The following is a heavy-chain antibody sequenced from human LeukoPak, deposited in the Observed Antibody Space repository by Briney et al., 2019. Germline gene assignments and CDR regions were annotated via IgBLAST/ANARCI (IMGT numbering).Heavy chain of an antibody. CDR1: GFTFSSYA. V-gene: IGHV3-23*01. J-gene: IGHJ4*02. CDR2: ISGSGGST. Sequence: PGGSLRLSCAASGFTFSSYAMSWVRQAPGKGLEWVSAISGSGGSTYYADSVRGRFTISRDNSKNTLYLQMNSLRAEDTAVYYCAKFWKGTTVTTLSFDYWGQGTLVTVSS. CDR3: AKFWKGTTVTTLSFDY. D-gene: IGHD4-17*01.